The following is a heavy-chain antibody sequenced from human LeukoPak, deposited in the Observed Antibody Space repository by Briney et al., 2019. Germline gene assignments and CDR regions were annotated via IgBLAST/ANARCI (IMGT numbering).Heavy chain of an antibody. J-gene: IGHJ6*02. CDR1: GGSITSRDSS. CDR3: ARDKDKKGDGLDV. V-gene: IGHV4-30-4*01. CDR2: INYSGST. Sequence: SETLSLTCTVSGGSITSRDSSWSWIRQPPGKGLEWIGYINYSGSTSYNPSLKSRVTTSVDTSKNQFSLKLSSVTAADTAVYYCARDKDKKGDGLDVWGQGTTVTVSS.